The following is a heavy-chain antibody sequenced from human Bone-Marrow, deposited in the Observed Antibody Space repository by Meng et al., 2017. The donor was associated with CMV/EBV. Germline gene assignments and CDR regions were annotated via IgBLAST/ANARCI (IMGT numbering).Heavy chain of an antibody. D-gene: IGHD1-7*01. J-gene: IGHJ6*02. CDR3: ARGQTGTRYYYYYYGMDV. CDR2: IYYSGST. CDR1: GGSISSSSYY. Sequence: SETLSLTCTVSGGSISSSSYYWSWIRQPPGKGLEWIGYIYYSGSTNYNPSLKSRVTISVDTSKNQFSLKLSSVTAADTAVYYCARGQTGTRYYYYYYGMDVWGQGTTVTVSS. V-gene: IGHV4-61*01.